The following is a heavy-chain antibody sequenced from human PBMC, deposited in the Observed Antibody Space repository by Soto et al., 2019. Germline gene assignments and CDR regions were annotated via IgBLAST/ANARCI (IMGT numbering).Heavy chain of an antibody. CDR3: AGGYAFDYGDYVLDY. J-gene: IGHJ4*02. Sequence: QVQLQESGPGLVKPSQTLSLTCTVSGGSISSGGYYWSWIRQHPGKGLEWIGYIYYSGSTYYNPSLKTRVTISVDTSKNQFSLKLSSVTAADTAVYYCAGGYAFDYGDYVLDYWGQGTLVTVSS. D-gene: IGHD4-17*01. CDR1: GGSISSGGYY. V-gene: IGHV4-31*03. CDR2: IYYSGST.